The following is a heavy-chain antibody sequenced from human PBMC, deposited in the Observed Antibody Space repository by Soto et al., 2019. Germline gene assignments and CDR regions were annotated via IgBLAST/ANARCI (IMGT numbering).Heavy chain of an antibody. CDR1: GGTFSSYA. J-gene: IGHJ6*02. CDR2: VIPIFGTA. Sequence: GASVKVSCKASGGTFSSYAISWVRQAPGQGLEWKGGVIPIFGTANYAQKFQGRVTITADESTSTAYLELSSLRSEDTAVYYCARGLVVTIFGVGIIHYGMDVWGQGTTVTVSS. CDR3: ARGLVVTIFGVGIIHYGMDV. D-gene: IGHD3-3*01. V-gene: IGHV1-69*13.